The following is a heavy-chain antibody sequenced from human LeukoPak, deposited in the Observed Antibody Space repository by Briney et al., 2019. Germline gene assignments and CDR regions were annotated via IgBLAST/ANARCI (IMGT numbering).Heavy chain of an antibody. V-gene: IGHV4-59*01. CDR2: IYSSGST. CDR3: ARLMYGGYVGS. CDR1: GGSINSFY. J-gene: IGHJ5*02. Sequence: SETLSLTCTVSGGSINSFYWSWIRQPPGKGLEWIGYIYSSGSTTYNPSLKSRVTISVDTSKNQFSLKLSSVTAADTAMYYCARLMYGGYVGSWGQGTLVTVSS. D-gene: IGHD5-12*01.